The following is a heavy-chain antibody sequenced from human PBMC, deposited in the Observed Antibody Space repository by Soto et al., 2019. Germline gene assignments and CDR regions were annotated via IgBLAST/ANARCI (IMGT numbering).Heavy chain of an antibody. Sequence: GESLKISCKGSGYSFTSYWISWVRQMPGKGLEWMGRIDPSDSYTNYSPSFQGHVTISADKSISTAYLQWSSLKASDTAMYYCASEAILWFGESYIDYWGQGTLVTVSS. CDR3: ASEAILWFGESYIDY. V-gene: IGHV5-10-1*01. CDR2: IDPSDSYT. J-gene: IGHJ4*02. CDR1: GYSFTSYW. D-gene: IGHD3-10*01.